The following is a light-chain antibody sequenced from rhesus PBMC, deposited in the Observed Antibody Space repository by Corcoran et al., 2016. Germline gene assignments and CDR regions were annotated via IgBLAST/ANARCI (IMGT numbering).Light chain of an antibody. Sequence: EIVLTQSPTSMAVSQGERVTISCPASSSVSTSYLHWYQQKPGFPPRLFVYRTSSLASGVPARFSGSGSGTSYTLTISSMEDEDAANYYCQQGNSIPYSFGQGTKVEIK. CDR1: SSVSTS. J-gene: IGKJ2*01. CDR2: RTS. V-gene: IGKV3-42*01. CDR3: QQGNSIPYS.